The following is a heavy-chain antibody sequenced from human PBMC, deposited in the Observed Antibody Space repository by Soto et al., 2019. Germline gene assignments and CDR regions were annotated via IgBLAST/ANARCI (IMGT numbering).Heavy chain of an antibody. D-gene: IGHD6-19*01. CDR3: AREVRNSGWTPY. Sequence: PGGSLRLSCAASGFTFSIYWMSWVRQAPGKGLEWVANIKQDGSETYYVDSVKGRFTISRDNAKNSLYLQMDSLRAEDTAVYYCAREVRNSGWTPYWGQGTRVTVST. J-gene: IGHJ4*02. V-gene: IGHV3-7*01. CDR1: GFTFSIYW. CDR2: IKQDGSET.